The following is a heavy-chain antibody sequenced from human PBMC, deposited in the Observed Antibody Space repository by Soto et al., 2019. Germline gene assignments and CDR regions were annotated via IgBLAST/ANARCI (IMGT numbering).Heavy chain of an antibody. Sequence: PGGSLRLSCAASGFTFSTYAMAWVRQTPGKGLQWVSTIRDDGSHTHYADSMEGRFTISRDNSKGTLYLQMNSLRAEDTALYYCARDVGGFNAMFDYWGQGTVVTVS. J-gene: IGHJ4*02. CDR1: GFTFSTYA. CDR3: ARDVGGFNAMFDY. D-gene: IGHD5-12*01. V-gene: IGHV3-23*01. CDR2: IRDDGSHT.